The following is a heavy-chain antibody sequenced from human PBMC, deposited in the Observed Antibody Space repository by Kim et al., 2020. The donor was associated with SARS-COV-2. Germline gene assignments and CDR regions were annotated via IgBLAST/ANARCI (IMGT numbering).Heavy chain of an antibody. Sequence: SVKVSCKASGGTFSSYAISWVRQAPGQGLEWMGGIIPIFGTANYAQKFQGRVTITADKSTSTAYMELSSLRSEDTAVYYCASHPLLEMATIGFDYWGQGTLVTVSS. CDR1: GGTFSSYA. V-gene: IGHV1-69*06. CDR2: IIPIFGTA. CDR3: ASHPLLEMATIGFDY. J-gene: IGHJ4*02. D-gene: IGHD5-12*01.